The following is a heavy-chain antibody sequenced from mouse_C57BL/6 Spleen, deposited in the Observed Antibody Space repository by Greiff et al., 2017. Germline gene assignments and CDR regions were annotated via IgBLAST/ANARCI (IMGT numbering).Heavy chain of an antibody. J-gene: IGHJ3*01. D-gene: IGHD2-5*01. CDR1: GYTFTDYY. Sequence: EVKLQQSGPVLVKPGASVKMSCKASGYTFTDYYLNWVKQSHGKSLEWIGVINPYNGGTSYNQKFKGKATLTVDKSSSTAYMELNSLTSEDSAVYYCARRGYSNSGAWFAYWGQGTLVTVSA. CDR2: INPYNGGT. CDR3: ARRGYSNSGAWFAY. V-gene: IGHV1-19*01.